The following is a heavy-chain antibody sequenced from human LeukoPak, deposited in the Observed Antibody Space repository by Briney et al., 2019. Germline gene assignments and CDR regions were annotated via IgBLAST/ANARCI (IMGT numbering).Heavy chain of an antibody. CDR3: ARDGPESRWYYFDY. J-gene: IGHJ4*02. V-gene: IGHV3-53*01. CDR1: GFTVSSNY. D-gene: IGHD2-15*01. CDR2: IYSGGST. Sequence: PGGSLRLSCAASGFTVSSNYMSWVRQAPGKGLEWVSVIYSGGSTYYADSVKGRFTISRDNSKNTLYLQMNSLRAEDTAVYYCARDGPESRWYYFDYWGQGTLVTVSS.